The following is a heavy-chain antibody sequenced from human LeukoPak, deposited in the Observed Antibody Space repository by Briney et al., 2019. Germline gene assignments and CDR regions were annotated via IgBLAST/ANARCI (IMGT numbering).Heavy chain of an antibody. Sequence: GASVKVSCKASGYRFTTYYIHWVRQAPGQGLEWMGIINPNGGATNYAQKFRGRVTMTMDRSTSEVYMDPGKLKSEEQGGYYFARDLAGRDVWGPGTPVNVSS. CDR1: GYRFTTYY. V-gene: IGHV1-46*01. J-gene: IGHJ6*01. CDR2: INPNGGAT. CDR3: ARDLAGRDV.